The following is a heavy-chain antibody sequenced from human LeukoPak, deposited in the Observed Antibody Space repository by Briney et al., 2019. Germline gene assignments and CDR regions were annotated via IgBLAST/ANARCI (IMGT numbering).Heavy chain of an antibody. V-gene: IGHV3-11*01. CDR3: AKSTSPLYYYYGMDV. CDR1: GFTFSDYY. J-gene: IGHJ6*02. D-gene: IGHD2-2*01. CDR2: ISSSGSTI. Sequence: PGGSLRLSCAASGFTFSDYYMSWIRQAPGKGLEWVSYISSSGSTIYYADSVKGRFTISRDNAKNTLYLQLNSLRAEDTAVYYCAKSTSPLYYYYGMDVWGQGTTVTVSS.